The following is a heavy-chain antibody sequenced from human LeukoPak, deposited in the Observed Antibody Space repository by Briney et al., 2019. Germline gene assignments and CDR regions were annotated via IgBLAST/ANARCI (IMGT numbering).Heavy chain of an antibody. CDR1: GFTFSSYA. D-gene: IGHD3-22*01. Sequence: SGGSLRLSCAASGFTFSSYAMHWVRQAPGKGLEYVSAISSNGGSTYYANSVKGRFTISRDNSKNTLYLQMGSLRAEDMAVYYCARGGSSGYYYVDLDYWGQGTLVTVSS. J-gene: IGHJ4*02. CDR2: ISSNGGST. V-gene: IGHV3-64*01. CDR3: ARGGSSGYYYVDLDY.